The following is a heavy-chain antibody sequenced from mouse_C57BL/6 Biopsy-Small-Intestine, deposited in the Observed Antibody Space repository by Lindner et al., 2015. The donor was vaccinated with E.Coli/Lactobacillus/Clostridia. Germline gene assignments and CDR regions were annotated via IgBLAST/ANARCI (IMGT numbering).Heavy chain of an antibody. V-gene: IGHV14-4*01. CDR3: ATTRRSSYYFDY. J-gene: IGHJ2*01. CDR1: GFNIKDDY. Sequence: VQLQESGAELVRPGASVKLSCTASGFNIKDDYMHWVKQRPEQGLEWIGWIDPENGDTEYASKFQAKATITADTSSNTAYLQLSSLTSEDTAVYYCATTRRSSYYFDYWGQGTTLTVSS. CDR2: IDPENGDT. D-gene: IGHD1-2*01.